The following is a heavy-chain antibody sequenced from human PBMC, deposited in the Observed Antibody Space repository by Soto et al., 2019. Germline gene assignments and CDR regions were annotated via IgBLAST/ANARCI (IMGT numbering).Heavy chain of an antibody. D-gene: IGHD2-2*01. CDR3: AKGSRDLGYYYYGMDV. J-gene: IGHJ6*02. Sequence: GGSLRLSCAASGGTFSSYAMSWVRQAPGKGLEWVSAISGSGGSTYYADSVKGRFTISRDNSKNTLYLQMNSLRAEDTAVYYCAKGSRDLGYYYYGMDVWGQGTTVTVSS. V-gene: IGHV3-23*01. CDR1: GGTFSSYA. CDR2: ISGSGGST.